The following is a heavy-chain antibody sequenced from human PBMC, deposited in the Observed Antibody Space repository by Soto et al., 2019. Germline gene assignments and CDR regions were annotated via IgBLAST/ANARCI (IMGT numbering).Heavy chain of an antibody. V-gene: IGHV3-30*18. D-gene: IGHD5-12*01. CDR1: GFIFNAYG. J-gene: IGHJ4*02. CDR2: VSGDGNNK. CDR3: AKGCGRGFDLFDS. Sequence: EQVVESGGGVAQPGRSLRLSCTVSGFIFNAYGMHWVRQAPGKGLEWVAVVSGDGNNKYYVDSVRGRFTISRDNSINTVYLQMNSLRDEDTAVYFCAKGCGRGFDLFDSWGQGTLVAVSS.